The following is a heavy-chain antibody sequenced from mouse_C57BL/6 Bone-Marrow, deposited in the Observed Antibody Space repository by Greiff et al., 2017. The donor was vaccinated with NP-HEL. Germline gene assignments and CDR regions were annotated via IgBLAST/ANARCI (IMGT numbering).Heavy chain of an antibody. CDR2: ISSGGSYP. CDR1: GFTFSSYG. V-gene: IGHV5-6*02. CDR3: AGLLYYGSSYDY. Sequence: DVKLVESGGDLVKPGGSLKLSCAASGFTFSSYGMSWVRQTPDKRLEWVATISSGGSYPYYPDSVKGRFTISRDNAKNTLYLKMSSLKSEDTAMYYCAGLLYYGSSYDYWGQGTTLTVSS. J-gene: IGHJ2*01. D-gene: IGHD1-1*01.